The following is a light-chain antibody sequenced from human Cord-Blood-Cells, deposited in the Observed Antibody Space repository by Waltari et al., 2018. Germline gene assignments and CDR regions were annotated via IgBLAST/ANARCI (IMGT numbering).Light chain of an antibody. CDR1: SSAVGGYNY. V-gene: IGLV2-11*01. CDR3: CSYAGSYTYV. J-gene: IGLJ1*01. Sequence: QSALTQPRSVSGSPGQSVTIPCTGTSSAVGGYNYVSWYKQHPGKAPKLMIYDVSKRPSGVPDRFSGSKSGNTASLTISGLQAEDEADYYCCSYAGSYTYVFGTGTKVTVL. CDR2: DVS.